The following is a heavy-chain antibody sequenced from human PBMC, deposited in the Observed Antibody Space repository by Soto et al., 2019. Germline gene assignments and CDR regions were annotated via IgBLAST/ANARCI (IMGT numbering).Heavy chain of an antibody. Sequence: PSETLSLTCTVSGGSISSGGYYWSWIRQHPGKGLEWIGYIYYSGSTYYNPSLKSRVTISVDTSKNQFSLKLSSVTAADTAVYYCARDMGMYYYDSSGAFDYWGQGTLVTVSS. CDR2: IYYSGST. CDR3: ARDMGMYYYDSSGAFDY. D-gene: IGHD3-22*01. V-gene: IGHV4-31*03. J-gene: IGHJ4*02. CDR1: GGSISSGGYY.